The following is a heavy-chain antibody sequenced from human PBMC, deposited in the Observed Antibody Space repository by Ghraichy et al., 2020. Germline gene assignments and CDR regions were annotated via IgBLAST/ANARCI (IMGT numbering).Heavy chain of an antibody. D-gene: IGHD3-10*01. CDR2: IKQDGSEK. CDR1: GLTFSNFW. V-gene: IGHV3-7*01. CDR3: ARDDSGSYYIPTI. Sequence: GGSLRLSCAASGLTFSNFWMAWVRQAPGKGLEWVSNIKQDGSEKFYVDSLKGRFSISRDNAGNALYLQMNSLRVEDTAVYYCARDDSGSYYIPTIWGQGTLVTVSS. J-gene: IGHJ4*02.